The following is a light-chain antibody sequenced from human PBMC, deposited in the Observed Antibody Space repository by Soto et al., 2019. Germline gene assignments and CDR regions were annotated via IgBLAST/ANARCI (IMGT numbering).Light chain of an antibody. V-gene: IGKV3-15*01. J-gene: IGKJ4*01. CDR2: GAS. Sequence: EIVMTQSPATLSVSPGERATLSCGASQSISSNLAWYQQKPGQAPRLLIYGASTRATGLPTRFSGSGSGTEFTLTISSLQSEDFAVYYCQQYNNWPPLTFGGGTKVDIK. CDR3: QQYNNWPPLT. CDR1: QSISSN.